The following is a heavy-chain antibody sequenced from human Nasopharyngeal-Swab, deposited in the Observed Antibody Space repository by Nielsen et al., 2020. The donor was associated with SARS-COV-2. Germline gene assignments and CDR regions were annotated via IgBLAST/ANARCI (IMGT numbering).Heavy chain of an antibody. J-gene: IGHJ6*03. CDR1: GYSFTSYW. CDR2: IDPSDSYT. D-gene: IGHD3-3*01. CDR3: ARQAYDFWSGYYTGPYYYYMDV. Sequence: GESLKISCKGSGYSFTSYWISWVRQMPGKGLEWMGRIDPSDSYTNYSPSFQGHVTISADKSISTAYLQWSSLKASDTAMYYCARQAYDFWSGYYTGPYYYYMDVWGKGTTVTVSS. V-gene: IGHV5-10-1*01.